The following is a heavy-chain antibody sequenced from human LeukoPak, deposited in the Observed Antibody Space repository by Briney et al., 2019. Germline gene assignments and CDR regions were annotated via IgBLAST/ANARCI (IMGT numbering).Heavy chain of an antibody. CDR1: GFTFSSYG. D-gene: IGHD1-20*01. Sequence: GRSLRLSCAASGFTFSSYGMHWVRQAPGKGLEWVAVISYDGSNKYYADSVKGRFTISRDNSKNTLYLQMNSLRGEDKAVYYCAKTRYKWNDWDYFDYWGQGTLVTVSS. CDR3: AKTRYKWNDWDYFDY. J-gene: IGHJ4*02. V-gene: IGHV3-30*18. CDR2: ISYDGSNK.